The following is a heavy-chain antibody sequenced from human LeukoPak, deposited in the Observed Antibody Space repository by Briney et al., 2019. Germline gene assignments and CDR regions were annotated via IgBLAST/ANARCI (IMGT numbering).Heavy chain of an antibody. D-gene: IGHD2-15*01. CDR1: GFTFSSYG. CDR3: AKDLGYCSGGSCYSSSYYFDY. J-gene: IGHJ4*02. V-gene: IGHV3-30*02. Sequence: PGGSLGLSCAASGFTFSSYGMHWGRQAPGKGLEWVAFIWYDGSNKYYADSVKGRFTISRDNSKNTQYLQMNSLRPEDTAVYYCAKDLGYCSGGSCYSSSYYFDYWGQGTLVTVSS. CDR2: IWYDGSNK.